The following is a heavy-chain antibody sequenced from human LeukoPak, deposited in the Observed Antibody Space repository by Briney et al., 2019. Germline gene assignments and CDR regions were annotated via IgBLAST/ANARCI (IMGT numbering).Heavy chain of an antibody. Sequence: GGTLRLSCAASGFSFTRHGMRWGREAPGRGVGWVSGIIGGAASTYYADSVKGRFTISGANSTNTLFLQMNSLRAEDTAVYYCAHGAMYQLDYWGQGTLVTVSS. V-gene: IGHV3-23*01. CDR2: IIGGAAST. CDR3: AHGAMYQLDY. J-gene: IGHJ4*02. CDR1: GFSFTRHG. D-gene: IGHD2-2*01.